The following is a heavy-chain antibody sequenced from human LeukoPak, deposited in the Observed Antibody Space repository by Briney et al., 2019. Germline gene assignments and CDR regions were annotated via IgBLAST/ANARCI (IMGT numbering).Heavy chain of an antibody. D-gene: IGHD6-19*01. V-gene: IGHV1-18*01. CDR1: GFPFTHHG. J-gene: IGHJ4*02. CDR3: ARDPSNTSGRYAYFDY. CDR2: ISGYNGDT. Sequence: GASVRVSCKASGFPFTHHGITWVRQAPGQGLEWRGWISGYNGDTSYAQKFQDRVTLTTDTSTSTAYMELRSLRSDDTAVYYCARDPSNTSGRYAYFDYWGQGTLVTVSS.